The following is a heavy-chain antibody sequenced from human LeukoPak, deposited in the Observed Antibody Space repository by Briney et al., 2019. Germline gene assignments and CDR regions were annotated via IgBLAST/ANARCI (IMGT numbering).Heavy chain of an antibody. Sequence: SETLSLTCAVYGGSFSGYYWSWIRQPPGKGLEWIGEINHSGSTNYNPSLKSRVTISVDTSKNQFSLKLSSVTAADTAVYYCARGGWSAAEYFQHWGQGTLVTVSS. CDR1: GGSFSGYY. CDR3: ARGGWSAAEYFQH. CDR2: INHSGST. V-gene: IGHV4-34*01. J-gene: IGHJ1*01.